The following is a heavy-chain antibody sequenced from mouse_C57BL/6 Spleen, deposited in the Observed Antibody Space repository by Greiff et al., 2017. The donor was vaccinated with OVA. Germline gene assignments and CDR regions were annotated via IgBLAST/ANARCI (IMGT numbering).Heavy chain of an antibody. CDR2: ISDGGSYT. CDR1: GFTFSSYA. Sequence: DVMLVESGGGLVKPGGSLKLSCAASGFTFSSYAMSWVRQTPEKRLEWVATISDGGSYTYYPDNVKGRFTISRDNAKNNLYLQMSHLKSEDTAMYYCASRSTMVTTDYYAMDYWGQGTSVTVSS. V-gene: IGHV5-4*03. D-gene: IGHD2-2*01. CDR3: ASRSTMVTTDYYAMDY. J-gene: IGHJ4*01.